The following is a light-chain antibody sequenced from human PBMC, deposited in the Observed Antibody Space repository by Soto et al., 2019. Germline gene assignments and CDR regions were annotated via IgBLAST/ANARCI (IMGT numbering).Light chain of an antibody. CDR3: EQRSNWPIT. CDR1: QSVSSY. Sequence: EIVLTQSPATLSLSPGASANLSCRASQSVSSYLAWYQQKPGQAHRLLIYDAYNRATGIQARFSGSGSGTDFTLTIRSLEPEDFAVYYCEQRSNWPITFGQGTRLEIK. V-gene: IGKV3-11*01. J-gene: IGKJ5*01. CDR2: DAY.